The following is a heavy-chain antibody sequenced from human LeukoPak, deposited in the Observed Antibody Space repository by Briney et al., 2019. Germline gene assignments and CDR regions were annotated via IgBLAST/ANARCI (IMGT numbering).Heavy chain of an antibody. CDR1: GFTFSSYS. CDR2: ISSSGTYV. CDR3: ARDRSGYGSGIYRGY. V-gene: IGHV3-21*01. D-gene: IGHD3-10*01. J-gene: IGHJ4*02. Sequence: GGSLRLSCAASGFTFSSYSMNWVRQFPGKGLEWVSSISSSGTYVYYADSLKGRFTISRDNAKNSLYLQMNSLRAEDTAVYYCARDRSGYGSGIYRGYWGQGTLVTVSS.